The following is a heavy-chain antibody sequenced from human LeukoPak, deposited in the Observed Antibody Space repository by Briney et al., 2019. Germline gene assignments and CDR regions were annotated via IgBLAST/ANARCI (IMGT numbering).Heavy chain of an antibody. D-gene: IGHD1-26*01. CDR2: ISGSGGST. CDR3: AKARVGTTTYFDY. V-gene: IGHV3-23*01. CDR1: GFTFSSYG. J-gene: IGHJ4*02. Sequence: PGGTLRLSCAASGFTFSSYGMSWVRQAPGKGLEWVSAISGSGGSTYYADSVKGRFTISRDNSKNTLYLQMNSLRAEDTAVYFCAKARVGTTTYFDYWGQGTLVTVSS.